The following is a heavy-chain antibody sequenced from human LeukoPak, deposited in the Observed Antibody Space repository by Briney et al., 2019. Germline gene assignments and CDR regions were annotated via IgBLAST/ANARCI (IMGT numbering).Heavy chain of an antibody. CDR1: GGSISSYN. D-gene: IGHD1-26*01. CDR2: IHYSGTT. CDR3: ARPLVRGTYDAFNI. J-gene: IGHJ3*02. Sequence: SEPLSLTCTVSGGSISSYNWNWVRQPPGKGLEWIGYIHYSGTTNYNPSLKSRVTISVDTSKNQFSLKLSSVTAADTAVYYCARPLVRGTYDAFNIWGRGTMVTVSS. V-gene: IGHV4-59*08.